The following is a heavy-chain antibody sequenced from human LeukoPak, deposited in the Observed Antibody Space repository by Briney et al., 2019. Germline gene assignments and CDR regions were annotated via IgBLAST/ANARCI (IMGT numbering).Heavy chain of an antibody. CDR1: GFTFSSYG. J-gene: IGHJ4*02. V-gene: IGHV3-23*01. CDR3: ARGGGGSYFDY. Sequence: GGSLRLSCAASGFTFSSYGMSWVRQAPGKGLEWVSAISGSGGSTYYADSVKGRFTISRDNSKNTLYLQMNSLRAEDTAVYYCARGGGGSYFDYWGQGTLVTVSS. CDR2: ISGSGGST. D-gene: IGHD1-26*01.